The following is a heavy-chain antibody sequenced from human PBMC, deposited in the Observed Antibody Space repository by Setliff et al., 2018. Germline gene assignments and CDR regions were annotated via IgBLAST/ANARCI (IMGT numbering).Heavy chain of an antibody. CDR3: ARVGDMAYCGGDCYFGDAFDI. Sequence: PSETLSLTCTVSGDSISRAKYYWSWIRQSAGKGLECLGRIYTDGSTKYNPSLKSRVTISVDTSKNQFSLKLSSVTAADTAVYYCARVGDMAYCGGDCYFGDAFDIWGQGTMVTVSS. J-gene: IGHJ3*02. CDR1: GDSISRAKYY. D-gene: IGHD2-21*01. CDR2: IYTDGST. V-gene: IGHV4-61*02.